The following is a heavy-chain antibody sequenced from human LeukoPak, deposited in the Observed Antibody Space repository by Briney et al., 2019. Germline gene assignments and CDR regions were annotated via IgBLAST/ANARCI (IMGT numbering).Heavy chain of an antibody. J-gene: IGHJ6*03. Sequence: GGSLRLSCAASGFTFSSYGMHWVRQAPGKGLEWVSSISSSSSYIYYADSAKGRFTISRDNAKNSLYLQMNSLRAEDTAVYYCASPGRKSYYYYYMDVWGKGTTVTVSS. CDR1: GFTFSSYG. CDR2: ISSSSSYI. V-gene: IGHV3-21*01. CDR3: ASPGRKSYYYYYMDV. D-gene: IGHD3-10*01.